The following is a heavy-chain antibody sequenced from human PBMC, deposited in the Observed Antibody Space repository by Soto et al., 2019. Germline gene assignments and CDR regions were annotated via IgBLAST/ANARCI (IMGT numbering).Heavy chain of an antibody. CDR2: ISGSGGST. Sequence: PGGSLXLSCAASGFXLSSYAMSWVXQAQGKGLESVSAISGSGGSTYYADSVKGRFTISRDNAKNSLYLQMNSLRAEDTAVYYCARDPSIVLVPAATYYYYYYGMDVWGQGTTVTVYS. CDR3: ARDPSIVLVPAATYYYYYYGMDV. CDR1: GFXLSSYA. V-gene: IGHV3-23*01. D-gene: IGHD2-2*01. J-gene: IGHJ6*02.